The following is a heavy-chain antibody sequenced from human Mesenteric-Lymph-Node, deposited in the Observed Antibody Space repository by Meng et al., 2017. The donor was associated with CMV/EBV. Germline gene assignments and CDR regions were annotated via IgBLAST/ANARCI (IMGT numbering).Heavy chain of an antibody. Sequence: SETLSLTCSVSGGSISNYYWSWVRQSPGKGLEWIGHIYYSGTTEYNPSLESRVTMSVDTSKNHFSLMLTSVTSADTAVYYCARILNTGTHGRGWFGLWGQGILVTVSS. V-gene: IGHV4-59*01. J-gene: IGHJ5*01. CDR2: IYYSGTT. CDR3: ARILNTGTHGRGWFGL. CDR1: GGSISNYY. D-gene: IGHD1-1*01.